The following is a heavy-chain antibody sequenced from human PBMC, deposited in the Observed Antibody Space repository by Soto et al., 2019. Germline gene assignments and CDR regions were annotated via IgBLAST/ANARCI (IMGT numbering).Heavy chain of an antibody. CDR3: AKVANYDYIWGSHFDY. J-gene: IGHJ4*02. CDR2: ISGTGGRT. Sequence: EVQLLESGGGLVQPGGSLRLSCAASGFTFSNYAMTWVRQAPGKGLEWVSAISGTGGRTYYADSVKGRFTFSRDNSKNTLYLQMNSLRAEDTAVYYCAKVANYDYIWGSHFDYWGQGTRVTVSS. V-gene: IGHV3-23*01. CDR1: GFTFSNYA. D-gene: IGHD3-16*01.